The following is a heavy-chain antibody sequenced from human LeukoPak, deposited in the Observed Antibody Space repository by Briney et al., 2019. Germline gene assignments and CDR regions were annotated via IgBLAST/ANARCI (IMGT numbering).Heavy chain of an antibody. CDR2: IKQDESEK. CDR1: GFSFSNYW. Sequence: GGSLRLSCTASGFSFSNYWMSWVRQAPGKGLEWVASIKQDESEKYYVDSVKGRSTTSRDNAKSSLYLQMNALRGEDTAVYYCARLVGDVTTWDCWGQGTLVTVSS. J-gene: IGHJ4*02. CDR3: ARLVGDVTTWDC. V-gene: IGHV3-7*03. D-gene: IGHD1-26*01.